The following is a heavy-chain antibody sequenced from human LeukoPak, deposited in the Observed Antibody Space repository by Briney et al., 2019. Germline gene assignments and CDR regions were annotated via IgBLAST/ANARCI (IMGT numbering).Heavy chain of an antibody. CDR2: ISGSGANT. J-gene: IGHJ4*02. CDR1: GFTFSSHA. D-gene: IGHD5-18*01. CDR3: AKDGTPYRYFDY. Sequence: GGSLRLSCAASGFTFSSHAMTWVRQAPGKGLEWVSAISGSGANTYYADSVKGRFTISRDNSKNTLYLQMNSLRAEDTAVYYCAKDGTPYRYFDYWGQGTLVTVSS. V-gene: IGHV3-23*01.